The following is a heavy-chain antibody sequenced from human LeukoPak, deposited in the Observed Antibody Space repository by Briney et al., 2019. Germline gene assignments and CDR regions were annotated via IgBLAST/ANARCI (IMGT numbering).Heavy chain of an antibody. CDR1: GGSISSGGYY. CDR2: IYYSGST. D-gene: IGHD6-13*01. V-gene: IGHV4-31*03. CDR3: ARDRGAAAGIFDY. J-gene: IGHJ4*02. Sequence: SQTLSLTCTVSGGSISSGGYYWSWIRQHPGKGLDWIGYIYYSGSTYYNPSLKSRVTISVDTSKNQFSLNLSSVTAADTAVYYRARDRGAAAGIFDYWGQGTLVTVSS.